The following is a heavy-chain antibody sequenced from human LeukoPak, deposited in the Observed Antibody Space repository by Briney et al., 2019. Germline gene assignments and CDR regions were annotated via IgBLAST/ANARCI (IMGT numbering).Heavy chain of an antibody. CDR1: GDSISSGDYY. D-gene: IGHD3-22*01. CDR2: IYHSGST. V-gene: IGHV4-38-2*02. Sequence: PSETLSLTCTVSGDSISSGDYYWGWIRQPPGKGLEWIGSIYHSGSTYYNPSLKSRVTISVDTSKNQFSLKLTSVTAADTAVYYCARGGSITMIAGTSWGHGTLVTVSS. J-gene: IGHJ5*01. CDR3: ARGGSITMIAGTS.